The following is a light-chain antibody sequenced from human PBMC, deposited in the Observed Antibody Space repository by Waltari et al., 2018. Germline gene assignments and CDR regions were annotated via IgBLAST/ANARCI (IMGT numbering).Light chain of an antibody. V-gene: IGKV3-15*01. CDR2: GTS. CDR1: QSVGSN. CDR3: QQYNNWPWT. J-gene: IGKJ1*01. Sequence: EKVMTQSPATLSVSPGQRATLSCRASQSVGSNLAWYQQKPGQAPRLLIYGTSTRATGLPARVSGSGSGTDFTLTISSLQSEDFAVYYCQQYNNWPWTFGQGTRVEIK.